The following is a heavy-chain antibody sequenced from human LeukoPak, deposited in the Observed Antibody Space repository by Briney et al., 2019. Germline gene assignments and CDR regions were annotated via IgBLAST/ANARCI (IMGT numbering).Heavy chain of an antibody. J-gene: IGHJ4*02. Sequence: SETLSLTCTVSGGSISSSSYYWGWIRQPPGKGLEWIGSIYYSGSTYYNLSLKSRVTISVDTSKNQFSLKLSSVTAADTAVYYCARHFYDSSGTDYWGQGTLVTVSS. CDR1: GGSISSSSYY. V-gene: IGHV4-39*01. CDR3: ARHFYDSSGTDY. D-gene: IGHD3-22*01. CDR2: IYYSGST.